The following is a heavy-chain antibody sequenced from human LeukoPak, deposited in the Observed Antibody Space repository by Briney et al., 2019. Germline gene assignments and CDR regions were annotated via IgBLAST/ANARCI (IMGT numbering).Heavy chain of an antibody. CDR2: MNPNSGNT. Sequence: ASEKVSCKASGYTFTSYDINWVRQATGQGLEWMGWMNPNSGNTGYAQKFQGRVTMTRNTSISTACMELSSLRSEDTAVYYCARPYCSSTSCLDFDPWGQGTLVTVSS. J-gene: IGHJ5*02. CDR3: ARPYCSSTSCLDFDP. V-gene: IGHV1-8*01. CDR1: GYTFTSYD. D-gene: IGHD2-2*01.